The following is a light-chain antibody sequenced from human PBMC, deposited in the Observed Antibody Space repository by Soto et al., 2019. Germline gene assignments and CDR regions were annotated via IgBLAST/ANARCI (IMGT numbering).Light chain of an antibody. Sequence: QSVLTQPPSVSGSPGQTVTISCTGTSSDVGAYNYVPWYQQHPGKAPKLMIYDISNRPSGVSNRFSCSKSGNAASLTIPGLHAEEAADYCCSSYTSSTPVVFGGGTKLTVL. J-gene: IGLJ2*01. CDR3: SSYTSSTPVV. CDR2: DIS. V-gene: IGLV2-14*01. CDR1: SSDVGAYNY.